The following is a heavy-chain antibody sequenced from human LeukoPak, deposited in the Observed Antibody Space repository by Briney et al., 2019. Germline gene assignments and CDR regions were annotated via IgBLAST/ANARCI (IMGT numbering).Heavy chain of an antibody. V-gene: IGHV1-69*05. D-gene: IGHD6-19*01. J-gene: IGHJ6*03. CDR1: GGTFSTYG. CDR3: ARGSSASHYYYYMDV. CDR2: IIPFFETA. Sequence: SVKVSCKASGGTFSTYGISWVRQAPGQGLEWMGGIIPFFETANYPQKFQGKVTITTDESRSTSYMELSSLRSEDTAVYYCARGSSASHYYYYMDVWGKGTTVTVSS.